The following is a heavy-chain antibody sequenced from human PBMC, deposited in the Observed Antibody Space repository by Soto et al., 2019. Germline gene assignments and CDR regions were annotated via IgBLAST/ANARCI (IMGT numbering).Heavy chain of an antibody. D-gene: IGHD1-26*01. J-gene: IGHJ4*02. V-gene: IGHV6-1*01. CDR2: TYYRSKWYN. CDR1: GDSVPSNSAA. CDR3: ARGEQYSGRIFDY. Sequence: SQTLSLPCGISGDSVPSNSAAWNWLRQSPSRGLEWLGRTYYRSKWYNDYAVSVESRITINPDTSKNHFSLQLNFVTPEDTAVYLCARGEQYSGRIFDYWGQGTLVTVSS.